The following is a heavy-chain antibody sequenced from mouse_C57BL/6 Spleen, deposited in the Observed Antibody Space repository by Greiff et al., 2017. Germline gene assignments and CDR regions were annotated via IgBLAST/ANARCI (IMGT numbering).Heavy chain of an antibody. D-gene: IGHD1-1*01. Sequence: VQLQQSGAELVRPGTSVKVSCKASGYAFTNYLIEWVKQRPGQGLEWIGVINPGSGGTNYNEKFKGKATLTADKSSSTVYMPLSSLTSEDAAVYCCARDYGSSYVNLCAYWGQGTLVTVSA. CDR2: INPGSGGT. J-gene: IGHJ3*01. V-gene: IGHV1-54*01. CDR1: GYAFTNYL. CDR3: ARDYGSSYVNLCAY.